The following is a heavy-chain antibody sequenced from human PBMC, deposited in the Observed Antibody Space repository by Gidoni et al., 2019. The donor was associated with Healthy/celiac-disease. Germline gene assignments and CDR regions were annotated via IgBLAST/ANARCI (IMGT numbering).Heavy chain of an antibody. V-gene: IGHV4-4*02. Sequence: QVQLQESGPGLVKPSGTLSLTCAVSGGSISSSNWWSWVRQPPGKGLEWLGEIYHSGSTNYNPSLKSRVTISVDKSKNQFSLKLSSLTAADTAVYYCARVGAGRDGDNRVDYWGQGTLVTVSS. CDR1: GGSISSSNW. J-gene: IGHJ4*02. CDR2: IYHSGST. D-gene: IGHD3-10*01. CDR3: ARVGAGRDGDNRVDY.